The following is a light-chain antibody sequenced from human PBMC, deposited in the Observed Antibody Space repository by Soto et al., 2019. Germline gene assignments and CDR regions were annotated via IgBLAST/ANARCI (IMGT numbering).Light chain of an antibody. CDR1: SSDVGGYEY. CDR3: SSYTAANTYV. J-gene: IGLJ1*01. Sequence: QSALTQPASVSGSPGQSITISCTGTSSDVGGYEYVSWYQQHPGKATKLMIYEVSNRPSGVSHRFSCSKSGNTSSLTISGLQAEDEADYYCSSYTAANTYVFGTGTKLTVL. CDR2: EVS. V-gene: IGLV2-14*01.